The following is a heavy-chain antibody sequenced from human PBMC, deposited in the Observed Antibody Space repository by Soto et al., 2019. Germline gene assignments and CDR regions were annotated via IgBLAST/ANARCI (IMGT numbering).Heavy chain of an antibody. V-gene: IGHV3-7*01. J-gene: IGHJ4*02. D-gene: IGHD1-26*01. CDR3: AKEDPSGRYSLDY. CDR1: GLAFSTHW. CDR2: INQDGTEK. Sequence: PGGSLRLSCAASGLAFSTHWMTWVRQAPGKGLEWVANINQDGTEKYYVDSVKGRFTISRDNAKNSLYLQMNSLTAEDTAVYFCAKEDPSGRYSLDYWGQGSQVTVSS.